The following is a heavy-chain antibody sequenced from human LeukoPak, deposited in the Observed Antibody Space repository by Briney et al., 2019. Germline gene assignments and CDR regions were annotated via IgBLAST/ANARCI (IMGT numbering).Heavy chain of an antibody. D-gene: IGHD2-2*01. Sequence: GASVKVSCKASGGTFSSYAISWVRQAPGQGLEWMGIINPSGGSTSYAQKFQGRVTMTRDMSTSTVYMELSSLRSEDTAVYYCAGILHCSSTSCYPDAFDIWGQGTMVTVSS. CDR2: INPSGGST. V-gene: IGHV1-46*01. CDR1: GGTFSSYA. J-gene: IGHJ3*02. CDR3: AGILHCSSTSCYPDAFDI.